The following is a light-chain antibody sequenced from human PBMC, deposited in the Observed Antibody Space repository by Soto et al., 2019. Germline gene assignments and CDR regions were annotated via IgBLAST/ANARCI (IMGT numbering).Light chain of an antibody. J-gene: IGLJ1*01. CDR2: SDT. V-gene: IGLV1-44*01. CDR3: AAWDDRLYGAL. CDR1: SSNIGSNT. Sequence: QSVLTQPPSASGTPGQRVTMSCSGGSSNIGSNTVSWYQHLPGTAPQLLIYSDTQRASGVTDRFSGSKSGTSASLAISGLQSDDEADYYCAAWDDRLYGALFGTGTKVTVL.